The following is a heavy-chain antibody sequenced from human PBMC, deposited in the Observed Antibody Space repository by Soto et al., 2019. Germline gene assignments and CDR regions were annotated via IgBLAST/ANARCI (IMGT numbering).Heavy chain of an antibody. V-gene: IGHV5-51*01. D-gene: IGHD4-17*01. CDR3: ARPANTVADHFDL. Sequence: GESLKISCQVSGYTFTIYWIGWVRQMPGKGLEWMGIIYSSDSDTRYSPSFQGQVTISADQSINTAYLQWDSLKASDTAIYYCARPANTVADHFDLWGQGTPATVSS. CDR2: IYSSDSDT. J-gene: IGHJ4*02. CDR1: GYTFTIYW.